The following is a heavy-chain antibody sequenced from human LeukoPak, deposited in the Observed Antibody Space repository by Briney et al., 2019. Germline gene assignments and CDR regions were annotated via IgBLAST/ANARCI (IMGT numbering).Heavy chain of an antibody. CDR3: ARDGYCSSTSCYSDDAFDI. D-gene: IGHD2-2*03. CDR1: GGSISSYY. Sequence: SETLSLTCTVSGGSISSYYWSWIRQPAGKRLEWIGRIYTSGSTNYNPSLKSRVTMSVDTSKNQFSLKLSSVTAADTAVYYCARDGYCSSTSCYSDDAFDIWGQGTMVTVSS. J-gene: IGHJ3*02. V-gene: IGHV4-4*07. CDR2: IYTSGST.